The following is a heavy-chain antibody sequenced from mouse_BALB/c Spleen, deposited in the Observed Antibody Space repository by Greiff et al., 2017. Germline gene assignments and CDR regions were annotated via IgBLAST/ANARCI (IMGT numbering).Heavy chain of an antibody. J-gene: IGHJ4*01. Sequence: EVQRVESGGGLVQPGGSLKLSCAASGFTFSSYGMSWVRQTPDKRLELVATINSNGGSTYYPDSVKGRFTISRDNAKNTLYLQMSSMKSEEPAMYNCARVKNGDGDMDYWGQGTSVTVSS. D-gene: IGHD4-1*01. CDR1: GFTFSSYG. V-gene: IGHV5-6-3*01. CDR3: ARVKNGDGDMDY. CDR2: INSNGGST.